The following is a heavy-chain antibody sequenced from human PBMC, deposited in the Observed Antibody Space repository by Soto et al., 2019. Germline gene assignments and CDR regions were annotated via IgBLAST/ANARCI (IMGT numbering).Heavy chain of an antibody. CDR2: INHSGST. Sequence: SETLSLTCAVYGGSFSGYYWSWIRQPPGKGLEWIGEINHSGSTNYNPSLKSRVTITRDTSASTAYMELSSLRSEDTAVYYCASSTYYDILTAPSFDYWGQGTLVTVSS. J-gene: IGHJ4*02. D-gene: IGHD3-9*01. CDR1: GGSFSGYY. V-gene: IGHV4-34*01. CDR3: ASSTYYDILTAPSFDY.